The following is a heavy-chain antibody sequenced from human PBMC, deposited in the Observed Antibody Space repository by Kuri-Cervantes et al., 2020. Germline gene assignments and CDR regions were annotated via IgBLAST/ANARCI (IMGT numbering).Heavy chain of an antibody. CDR2: IYYSGST. CDR1: GGSISSGGYY. CDR3: ARDLAGGWFDP. J-gene: IGHJ5*02. V-gene: IGHV4-31*01. D-gene: IGHD3-10*01. Sequence: SETLSLTRTVSGGSISSGGYYWSWIRQHPGKGLEWIGYIYYSGSTYYNPSLKSLVTISVDTSKNQFSLKLSSVTAADTAVYYCARDLAGGWFDPWGQGTLVTVSS.